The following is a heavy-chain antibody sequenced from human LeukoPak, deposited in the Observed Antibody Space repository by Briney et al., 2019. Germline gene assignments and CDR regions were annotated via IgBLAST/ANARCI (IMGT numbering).Heavy chain of an antibody. CDR3: ARVDCSSTSCYEGEPGYYVYGMDV. D-gene: IGHD2-2*01. V-gene: IGHV1-2*02. CDR2: INPSTGGS. CDR1: GYTFTGYY. J-gene: IGHJ6*02. Sequence: SVTVSCKASGYTFTGYYMHWVRQAPGQGLEWMGWINPSTGGSYYAQKFQGKVMMTKDTAISTAYMELSRLRSDDTAVYYCARVDCSSTSCYEGEPGYYVYGMDVWGEGTTVSV.